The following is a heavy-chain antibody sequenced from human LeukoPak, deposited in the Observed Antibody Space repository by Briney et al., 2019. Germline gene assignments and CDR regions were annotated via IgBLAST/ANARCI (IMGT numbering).Heavy chain of an antibody. CDR1: GGSISSSRDY. J-gene: IGHJ4*02. V-gene: IGHV4-39*01. CDR3: ARSTPIAVAENFDY. D-gene: IGHD6-19*01. CDR2: IYYSGST. Sequence: PSETLSLTCTVSGGSISSSRDYWGWVRQPPGKGLEWIASIYYSGSTYYKPSLKSRVTISVDTSKNQFSLKVSSVTAADTGVYYCARSTPIAVAENFDYWGQGTLVTVPS.